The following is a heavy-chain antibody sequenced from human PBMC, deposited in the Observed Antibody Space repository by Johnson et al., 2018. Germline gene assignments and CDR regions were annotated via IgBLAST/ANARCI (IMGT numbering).Heavy chain of an antibody. CDR3: AGEPTVTIFSVDVTFYGGPMDV. CDR1: GFTFRDHA. J-gene: IGHJ6*02. CDR2: MSVGGGNT. V-gene: IGHV3-23*04. D-gene: IGHD4-17*01. Sequence: VQLVESGGGLVQXGGSLRLSCAASGFTFRDHAMTWGRQGPGKGLEWVSSMSVGGGNTYYAESVKGRFPIPRDTSKNTLFLDRNSLIAEDTAVDYCAGEPTVTIFSVDVTFYGGPMDVWGQGTTVTVSS.